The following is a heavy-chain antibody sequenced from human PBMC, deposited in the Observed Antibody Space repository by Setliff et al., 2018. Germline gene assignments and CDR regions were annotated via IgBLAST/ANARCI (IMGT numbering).Heavy chain of an antibody. V-gene: IGHV4-39*07. CDR1: GGSISSSSYY. D-gene: IGHD2-15*01. Sequence: PSETLSLTCTVSGGSISSSSYYWGWIRQPPGKGLEWVGSIYYSGSTNYNPSLKSRVTISVDTSKNQFSLKLSSVTAADTAVYYCARGDRYCSGGSCYLGASYYYGMDVWGQGTTVTVSS. J-gene: IGHJ6*02. CDR2: IYYSGST. CDR3: ARGDRYCSGGSCYLGASYYYGMDV.